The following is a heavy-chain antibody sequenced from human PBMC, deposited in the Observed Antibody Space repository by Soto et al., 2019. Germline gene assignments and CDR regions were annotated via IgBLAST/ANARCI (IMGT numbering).Heavy chain of an antibody. CDR3: ARHGGRQGVRGIFDY. Sequence: QVQLQESGPGLVKPSETLSLTCTVSGGSISGYYWSWIRQPPGKGLEWITYINYSGSTSYNPSVKRRVTISVASSKNQFSLKLSSMPAADTAVYYCARHGGRQGVRGIFDYWGQGSLVTVSS. D-gene: IGHD3-10*01. J-gene: IGHJ4*02. CDR1: GGSISGYY. CDR2: INYSGST. V-gene: IGHV4-59*08.